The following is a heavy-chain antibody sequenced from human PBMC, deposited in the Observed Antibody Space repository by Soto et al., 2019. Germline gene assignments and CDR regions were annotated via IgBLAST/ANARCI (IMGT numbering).Heavy chain of an antibody. CDR3: ARDFVPGSTTFSLDV. D-gene: IGHD3-10*01. V-gene: IGHV3-33*01. J-gene: IGHJ6*02. CDR1: GFIFSNYG. CDR2: IWYDGSNK. Sequence: GGSLRLSCAASGFIFSNYGMHWVRQAPGKGLEWVAVIWYDGSNKYYADSVKGRFTISRDNSKNTLYLEMNTLRAEDTAVYYCARDFVPGSTTFSLDVWGQGTTVTVSS.